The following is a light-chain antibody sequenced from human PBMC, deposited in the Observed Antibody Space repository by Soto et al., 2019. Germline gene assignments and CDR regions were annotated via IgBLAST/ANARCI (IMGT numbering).Light chain of an antibody. CDR1: QGISGW. J-gene: IGKJ1*01. CDR2: DAS. V-gene: IGKV1-5*01. Sequence: DVRMTQSPSTLSASVGDRVTISCRASQGISGWLAWYQQKPGKAPKLLIHDASSLQSGVPSRFSDSGSGTEFTLTIVSLQPDDFATYWCQQYYSFPVTFGQGTRVEL. CDR3: QQYYSFPVT.